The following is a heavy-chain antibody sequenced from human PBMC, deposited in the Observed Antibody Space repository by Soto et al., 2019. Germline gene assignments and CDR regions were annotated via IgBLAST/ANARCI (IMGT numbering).Heavy chain of an antibody. CDR2: IIPIFNST. CDR1: GSRFSNYV. CDR3: AREGRGKKAGDNGLVSLGY. Sequence: QVQLVQSGAEVKTPGSSLKVSCKVSGSRFSNYVISWVRQAPGHGLEWLGRIIPIFNSTKYAQNFQGRVTITADKSTNKASLELSSLRSDDTAVYYCAREGRGKKAGDNGLVSLGYWGQGTLVTVSS. D-gene: IGHD2-8*01. J-gene: IGHJ4*02. V-gene: IGHV1-69*06.